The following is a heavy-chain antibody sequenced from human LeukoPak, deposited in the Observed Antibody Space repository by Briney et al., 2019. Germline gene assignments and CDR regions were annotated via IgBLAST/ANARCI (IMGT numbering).Heavy chain of an antibody. V-gene: IGHV3-53*01. D-gene: IGHD4-17*01. J-gene: IGHJ4*02. CDR2: FYSGGTT. Sequence: GGSLRLSCAASGFTFSTYAMHWVRQAPGKGLEWVSAFYSGGTTYYADSVKGRFTISSDNSKNTLLLQMNSLRAEDTAVYYCARATSATTTFDSWGQGTLVTVSS. CDR1: GFTFSTYA. CDR3: ARATSATTTFDS.